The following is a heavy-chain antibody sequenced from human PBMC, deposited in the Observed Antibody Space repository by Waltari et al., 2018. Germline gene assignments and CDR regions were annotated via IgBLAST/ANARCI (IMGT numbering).Heavy chain of an antibody. D-gene: IGHD2-15*01. CDR2: VRSNIYGGVA. CDR1: GYIFGGYA. V-gene: IGHV3-49*03. CDR3: ARESSGNIGWFDS. Sequence: EVHMVESGGDLVQPGRSLSLSCRGPGYIFGGYAVSWFRQAPGKGLEWIGFVRSNIYGGVAEYAASVTGRFTITRDDDDNIAYLQMDSLRREDTAVYYCARESSGNIGWFDSWGRGTLVTVSS. J-gene: IGHJ5*01.